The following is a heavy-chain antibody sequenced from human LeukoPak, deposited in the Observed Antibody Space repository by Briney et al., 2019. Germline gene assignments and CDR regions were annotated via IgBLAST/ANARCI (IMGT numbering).Heavy chain of an antibody. CDR3: ARGGIVATPEDY. CDR2: MNPNSGNT. V-gene: IGHV1-8*02. CDR1: GYTFATHY. J-gene: IGHJ4*02. Sequence: ASVKVSCKASGYTFATHYMHWVRQAPGQGLEWMGWMNPNSGNTGYAQKFQGRVTMTRNTSISTAYMELSSLRSEDTAVYYCARGGIVATPEDYWGQGTLVTVSS. D-gene: IGHD5-12*01.